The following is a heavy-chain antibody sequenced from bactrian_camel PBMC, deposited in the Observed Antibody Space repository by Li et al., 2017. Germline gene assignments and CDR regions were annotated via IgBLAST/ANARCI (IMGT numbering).Heavy chain of an antibody. J-gene: IGHJ4*01. V-gene: IGHV3S53*01. Sequence: HVQLVESGGGSVQPGGSLRLSCDASGYTYSSNCRGWYRQAPGREREGVAAIENDGSTSYAASVKGRFTISRDNAKDTLYLQMNSLKIEDTAVYYCALGSSRQATMTARGKGTQVTVS. D-gene: IGHD3*01. CDR2: IENDGST. CDR1: GYTYSSNC.